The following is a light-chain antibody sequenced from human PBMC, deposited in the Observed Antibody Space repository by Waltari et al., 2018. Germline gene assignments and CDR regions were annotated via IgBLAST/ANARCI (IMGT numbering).Light chain of an antibody. CDR1: NSNVGSNS. CDR2: RKN. J-gene: IGLJ2*01. V-gene: IGLV1-44*01. CDR3: AAWDYSLDGHVL. Sequence: QSVLTQPPSASGTPGQRVTISCSGSNSNVGSNSVNWYQQVPGTAPKLLIYRKNRRPSGVPDRFSGSKSGTSASLAISGLQSEDEADYYCAAWDYSLDGHVLFGGGTKLTVL.